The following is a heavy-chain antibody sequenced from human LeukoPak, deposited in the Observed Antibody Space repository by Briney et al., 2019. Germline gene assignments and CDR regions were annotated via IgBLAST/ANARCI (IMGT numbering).Heavy chain of an antibody. CDR3: ARAREDAFDI. CDR1: GGSISSGDYY. J-gene: IGHJ3*02. V-gene: IGHV4-30-4*01. Sequence: SETLSLTCIVSGGSISSGDYYWSWIRQPPGKGLEWIGYIYYSGSTYYNPSLKSRVTISVDTSKNQFSLKLSSVTAADTAVYYCARAREDAFDIWGQGTMVTVSS. CDR2: IYYSGST.